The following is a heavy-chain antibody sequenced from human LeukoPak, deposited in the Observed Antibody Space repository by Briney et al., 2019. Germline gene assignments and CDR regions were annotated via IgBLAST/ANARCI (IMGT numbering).Heavy chain of an antibody. CDR1: GFTFCGHG. J-gene: IGHJ4*02. Sequence: PGGSLRLSCAGSGFTFCGHGMHWFRQTPGKGLEGVAVNADDGSRAFYADSVKGRFTISSDNSKNTMSVQRDDLRAEYTAVYYCTRYNDDHFDYWGQGTLVTVSS. V-gene: IGHV3-33*01. D-gene: IGHD3-3*01. CDR2: NADDGSRA. CDR3: TRYNDDHFDY.